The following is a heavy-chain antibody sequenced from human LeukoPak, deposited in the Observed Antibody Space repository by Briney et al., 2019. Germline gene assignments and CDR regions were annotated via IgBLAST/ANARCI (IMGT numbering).Heavy chain of an antibody. D-gene: IGHD2-2*01. CDR2: IYYSGGT. J-gene: IGHJ4*02. CDR1: GGSISSSSHY. Sequence: PSETLSLTCTVSGGSISSSSHYWGWIRQPPGKGLEWIGSIYYSGGTYYNPSLKSRVTISIETSKNQFSLKLNSVTAADTAVYYCTRLVRYCSTDTCYPFDYWGQGTLVTVPS. CDR3: TRLVRYCSTDTCYPFDY. V-gene: IGHV4-39*01.